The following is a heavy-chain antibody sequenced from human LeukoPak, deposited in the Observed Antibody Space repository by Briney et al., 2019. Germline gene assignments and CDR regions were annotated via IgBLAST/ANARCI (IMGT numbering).Heavy chain of an antibody. CDR1: GGSFSGYY. V-gene: IGHV4-34*01. D-gene: IGHD3-10*01. CDR3: ARGGEYGSGSYYKY. J-gene: IGHJ4*02. Sequence: SETLSLTCAVYGGSFSGYYWSWIRQPPGKGLEWIGEINHSGSTNYNPSLKSRVTISVDTSKNQFSLKLSSVTAADTAVYYCARGGEYGSGSYYKYWGQETLVTVSS. CDR2: INHSGST.